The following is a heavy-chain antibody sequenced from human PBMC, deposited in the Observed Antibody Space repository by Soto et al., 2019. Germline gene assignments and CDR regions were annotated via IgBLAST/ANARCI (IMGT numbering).Heavy chain of an antibody. CDR2: IIPILGTA. CDR1: GGTFSNYA. Sequence: QVQLVQSGAEVKKPGSSVKVSCKASGGTFSNYAINWVRQAPGQGLEWMGGIIPILGTANYAQKFQGRVTITADESTSTAYLDLSRLRSEETAVYYCARPVEMATISRSYLFYWGQGTLVTVSS. D-gene: IGHD5-12*01. V-gene: IGHV1-69*01. CDR3: ARPVEMATISRSYLFY. J-gene: IGHJ4*02.